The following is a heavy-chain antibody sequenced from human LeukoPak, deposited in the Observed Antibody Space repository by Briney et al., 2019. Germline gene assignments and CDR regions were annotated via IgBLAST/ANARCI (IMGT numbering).Heavy chain of an antibody. Sequence: PGGSLRLSCAASGFTFSDYYMSWIRQAPGKGLEWVSYISTSSSIYYADSVKGRFTISRDNSKNTLYLQMNSLRAEDTAVYYCARLIIAAAGDYWGQGTLVTVSS. V-gene: IGHV3-11*04. CDR1: GFTFSDYY. CDR2: ISTSSSI. CDR3: ARLIIAAAGDY. D-gene: IGHD6-13*01. J-gene: IGHJ4*02.